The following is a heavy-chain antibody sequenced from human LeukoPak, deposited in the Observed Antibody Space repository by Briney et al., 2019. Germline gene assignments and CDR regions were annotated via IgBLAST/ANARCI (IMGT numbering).Heavy chain of an antibody. D-gene: IGHD3-22*01. Sequence: GASVKVSCKASGYTFTGYYMHWVRQAPGQGLEWMGWINPNSGGTNYAQKFQGRVTMTRDTSISTAYMELSRLRSGDTAVYYCATSRDYYDSSGYYLDFDYWGQGTLVTVSS. V-gene: IGHV1-2*02. CDR2: INPNSGGT. CDR1: GYTFTGYY. J-gene: IGHJ4*02. CDR3: ATSRDYYDSSGYYLDFDY.